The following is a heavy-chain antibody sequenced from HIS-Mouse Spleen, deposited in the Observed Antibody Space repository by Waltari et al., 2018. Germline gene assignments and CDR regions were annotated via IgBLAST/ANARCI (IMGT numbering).Heavy chain of an antibody. Sequence: QLQLQESGPGLVKPSETLSLTCTVSGGSISSSSYYWGWIRQPPGKGLGWIGSIYYSGGTYYNPALKGRGTRAVDTSKNQFSLKLSSVTAADTAVYYCAREIPYSSSWYDWYFDLWGRGTLVTVSS. CDR1: GGSISSSSYY. V-gene: IGHV4-39*07. D-gene: IGHD6-13*01. CDR3: AREIPYSSSWYDWYFDL. J-gene: IGHJ2*01. CDR2: IYYSGGT.